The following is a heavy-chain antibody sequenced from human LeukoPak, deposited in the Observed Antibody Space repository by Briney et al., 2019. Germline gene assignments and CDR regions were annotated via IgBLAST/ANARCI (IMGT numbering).Heavy chain of an antibody. J-gene: IGHJ3*02. Sequence: PSQTLSLTCTVSGGSISSGDYYWSWIRQPPGKGLEWIGYIYYSGSTYYNPSLKSRVTISVDTSKNQFSLKLSSVTAADTAVYYCARDSDSTGAFDIWGQGTMVTVSS. D-gene: IGHD4-11*01. CDR1: GGSISSGDYY. CDR3: ARDSDSTGAFDI. V-gene: IGHV4-30-4*01. CDR2: IYYSGST.